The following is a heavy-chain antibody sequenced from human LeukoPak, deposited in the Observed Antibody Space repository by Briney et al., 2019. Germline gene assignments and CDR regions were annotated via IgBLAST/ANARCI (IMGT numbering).Heavy chain of an antibody. V-gene: IGHV5-51*01. CDR1: GYSFTNYW. J-gene: IGHJ4*02. D-gene: IGHD6-13*01. Sequence: GESLKISCKGSGYSFTNYWIGWVRHMPGKGLEWMGIIYPGDSDTRYSPSFQGQVTISADKSISTAYLQWSSLKASDTAMYYCARRLYSSSWYYFDYWGQGTLVTVSS. CDR2: IYPGDSDT. CDR3: ARRLYSSSWYYFDY.